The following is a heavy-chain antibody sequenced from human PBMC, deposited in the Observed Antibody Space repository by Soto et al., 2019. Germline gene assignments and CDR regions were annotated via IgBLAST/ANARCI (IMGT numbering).Heavy chain of an antibody. V-gene: IGHV1-18*01. CDR3: ATRGLRFLEWLPPPFDY. CDR2: ISAYNGNT. D-gene: IGHD3-3*01. CDR1: GYTFTSYG. J-gene: IGHJ4*02. Sequence: ASVKGYCKASGYTFTSYGISCLRQAPGQGLEWMGWISAYNGNTNYAQKLQGRVTMTTDTSKNQFSLKLSSVTAADTAVYYCATRGLRFLEWLPPPFDYWGQGTLVTVSS.